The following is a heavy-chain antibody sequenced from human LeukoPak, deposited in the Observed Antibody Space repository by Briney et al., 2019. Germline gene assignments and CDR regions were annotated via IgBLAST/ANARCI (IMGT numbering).Heavy chain of an antibody. CDR3: ATNRLTIFGVVAGFDP. J-gene: IGHJ5*02. CDR1: GYTLTELS. Sequence: ASVKVSCKVSGYTLTELSMHWVRQAPGKGLEWMGGFDPEDGETIYAQKFQGRVTMTEDTSTDTAYMELSSLRSEDTAVYYCATNRLTIFGVVAGFDPWGQGTPVTVSS. CDR2: FDPEDGET. V-gene: IGHV1-24*01. D-gene: IGHD3-3*01.